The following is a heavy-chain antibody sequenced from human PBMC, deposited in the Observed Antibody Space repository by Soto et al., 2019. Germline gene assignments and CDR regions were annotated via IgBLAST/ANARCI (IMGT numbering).Heavy chain of an antibody. D-gene: IGHD3-16*02. Sequence: QVQLVESGGGVVQPGRSLRLSCAASGFTFSSYAMHWVRQAPGKGLEWVAVISYDGSNKYYAYSVKGRFTISRDNSKNTLILQLNSLRAEDTAGSYCARDGIMITFLGVIATSSWASYFGMDVW. J-gene: IGHJ6*01. V-gene: IGHV3-30-3*01. CDR2: ISYDGSNK. CDR1: GFTFSSYA. CDR3: ARDGIMITFLGVIATSSWASYFGMDV.